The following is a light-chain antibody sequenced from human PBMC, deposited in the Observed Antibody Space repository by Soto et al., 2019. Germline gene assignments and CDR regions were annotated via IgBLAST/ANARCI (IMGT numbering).Light chain of an antibody. J-gene: IGKJ1*01. Sequence: EIVLPQSPDTLSLSPGERGTLSCRASQSVSNNYLAWYQQKPGQAPRLLIYGASNRATGIPDRFSGSGSGTDFTLTISRLEPEDFAVYYCQQYGSSGTFGQGTKVDIK. V-gene: IGKV3-20*01. CDR1: QSVSNNY. CDR3: QQYGSSGT. CDR2: GAS.